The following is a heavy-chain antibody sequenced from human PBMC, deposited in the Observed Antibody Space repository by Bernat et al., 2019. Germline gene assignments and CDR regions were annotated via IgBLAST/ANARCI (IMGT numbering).Heavy chain of an antibody. J-gene: IGHJ4*02. V-gene: IGHV3-23*01. Sequence: EVQLLESGGGLVQPGGSLRLSCAASGFTFSSYAMSWVRQAPGKGLEWVSAISGSGGSTYYADSVKGRFTISSDNSRNTLTLQMNSLRAEDTAVYYCARAPVGAPLWVDYWGQGTLVTVSS. D-gene: IGHD1-26*01. CDR3: ARAPVGAPLWVDY. CDR2: ISGSGGST. CDR1: GFTFSSYA.